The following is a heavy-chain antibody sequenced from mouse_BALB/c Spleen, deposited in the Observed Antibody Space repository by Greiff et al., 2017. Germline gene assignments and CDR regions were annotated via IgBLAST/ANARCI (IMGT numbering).Heavy chain of an antibody. D-gene: IGHD2-4*01. Sequence: QVQLQQSGAELVRPGTSVKVSCKASGYAFTNYLIEWVKQRPGQGLEWIGVINPGSGGTNYNEKFKGKATLTADKSSSTAYMQLSSLTSDDSAVYFCARANDYDRGYAMDDWGQGTSVTVSA. CDR1: GYAFTNYL. CDR2: INPGSGGT. CDR3: ARANDYDRGYAMDD. J-gene: IGHJ4*01. V-gene: IGHV1-54*01.